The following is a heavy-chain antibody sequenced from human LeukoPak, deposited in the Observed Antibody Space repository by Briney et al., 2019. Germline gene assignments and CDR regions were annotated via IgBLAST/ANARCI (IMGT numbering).Heavy chain of an antibody. CDR1: GFTFSSYA. CDR2: IEQDGSEK. D-gene: IGHD3-10*01. Sequence: GGSLRLSCAASGFTFSSYAMSWVRQAPGKGLEWVANIEQDGSEKYYVDSVKARFTISRDNPKNSLYLLMSSLRAEDTAVYYCATSRFGELSTPWGQGTLVTVSS. CDR3: ATSRFGELSTP. V-gene: IGHV3-7*01. J-gene: IGHJ4*02.